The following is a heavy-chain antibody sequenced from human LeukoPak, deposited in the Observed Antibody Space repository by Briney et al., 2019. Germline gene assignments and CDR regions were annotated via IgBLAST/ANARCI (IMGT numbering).Heavy chain of an antibody. V-gene: IGHV1-8*01. CDR2: MNPNSGNT. CDR3: ARGETEMATTPFDY. CDR1: GYTFTSYD. J-gene: IGHJ4*02. D-gene: IGHD5-24*01. Sequence: ASVKVSCKASGYTFTSYDINWVRQATGQGLEWMGWMNPNSGNTGYAQKFQGRVTMTRNTSISTAYMELSSLRSEDTAVYYCARGETEMATTPFDYWGQGTLVTVSS.